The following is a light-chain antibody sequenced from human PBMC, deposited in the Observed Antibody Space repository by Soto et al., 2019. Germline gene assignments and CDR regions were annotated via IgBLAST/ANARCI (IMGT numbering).Light chain of an antibody. CDR2: GAS. V-gene: IGKV3-20*01. Sequence: EIVLTQSPGTLSLSPGERATLSCRASQSVSNNYLAWYQQKPGQAPRLLIYGASNRATGIPDRFSDSGSGTDFTLTISRLEPEDFAVYYCHQYGSSGTFGQVTKVEIK. CDR1: QSVSNNY. J-gene: IGKJ1*01. CDR3: HQYGSSGT.